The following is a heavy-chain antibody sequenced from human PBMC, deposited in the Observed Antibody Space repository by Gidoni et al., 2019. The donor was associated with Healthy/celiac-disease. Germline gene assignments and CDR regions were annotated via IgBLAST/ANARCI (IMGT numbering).Heavy chain of an antibody. CDR3: ARHHRRKLGMGHYYYYMDV. D-gene: IGHD7-27*01. V-gene: IGHV5-51*01. CDR2: IYPGDSDT. J-gene: IGHJ6*03. CDR1: GYSFTSYW. Sequence: EVQLVQSGAEVKNPGESLKISCKGSGYSFTSYWIGWVRQMPGKGLEWMGIIYPGDSDTRYSPSFQGQVTISADKSISTAYLQWSSLKASDTAMYYCARHHRRKLGMGHYYYYMDVWGKGTTVTVSS.